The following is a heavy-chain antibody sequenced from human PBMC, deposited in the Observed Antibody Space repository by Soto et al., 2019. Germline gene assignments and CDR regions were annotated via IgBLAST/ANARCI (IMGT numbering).Heavy chain of an antibody. CDR3: ARDGSNQLLYRTEGYYYGMDV. Sequence: QVQLVQSGAEVKKPGSSVKVSCKASGGTFSSYAISWVRQAPGQGLEWMGGIIPIFGTANYAQKFQGRVTITADESTSTAYMELSSLRSEDTAVYYCARDGSNQLLYRTEGYYYGMDVWGQGTTVTVSS. D-gene: IGHD2-2*02. CDR2: IIPIFGTA. V-gene: IGHV1-69*01. J-gene: IGHJ6*02. CDR1: GGTFSSYA.